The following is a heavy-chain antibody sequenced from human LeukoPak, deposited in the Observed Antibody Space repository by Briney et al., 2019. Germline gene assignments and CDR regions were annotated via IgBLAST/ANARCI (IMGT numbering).Heavy chain of an antibody. V-gene: IGHV1-18*04. J-gene: IGHJ4*02. Sequence: ASVKVSCKASGYIFTSYGISWVRQAPGQGLEWMGWISAYNGNTNYAQKLQGRVTMTTDTSTSTAYMELRSLRSDDTAVYYCARDPTNSYGSGTPFDYWGQGTLVTVSS. CDR1: GYIFTSYG. D-gene: IGHD3-10*01. CDR2: ISAYNGNT. CDR3: ARDPTNSYGSGTPFDY.